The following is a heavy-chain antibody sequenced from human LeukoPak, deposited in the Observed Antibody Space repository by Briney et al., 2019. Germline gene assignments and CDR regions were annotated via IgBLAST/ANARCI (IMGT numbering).Heavy chain of an antibody. CDR3: ANHRGAGYCSGGSCYSGFDY. CDR2: ISGSGGST. J-gene: IGHJ4*02. CDR1: GFTFSSYA. D-gene: IGHD2-15*01. V-gene: IGHV3-23*01. Sequence: PGGSLRLSCAASGFTFSSYAMSWVRQAPGKGLKWVSAISGSGGSTYYADSVKGRFTISRDNSKNTLYLQMNSLRAEDTAVYYCANHRGAGYCSGGSCYSGFDYWGQGTLVTVSS.